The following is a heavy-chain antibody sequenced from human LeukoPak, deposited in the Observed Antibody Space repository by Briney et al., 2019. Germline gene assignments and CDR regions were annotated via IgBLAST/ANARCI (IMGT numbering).Heavy chain of an antibody. CDR3: ARDPCGGDCYFDY. J-gene: IGHJ4*02. CDR1: GYTFTSYG. D-gene: IGHD2-21*02. V-gene: IGHV1-69*13. CDR2: IIPIFGTA. Sequence: SVTVSCKASGYTFTSYGISWVRQAPGQGLEWMGGIIPIFGTANYAQKFQGRVTITADESTSTAYMELSSLRSEDTAVYYCARDPCGGDCYFDYWGQGTLVTVSS.